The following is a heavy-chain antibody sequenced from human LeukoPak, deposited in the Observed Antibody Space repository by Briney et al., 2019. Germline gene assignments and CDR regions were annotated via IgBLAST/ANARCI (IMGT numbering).Heavy chain of an antibody. Sequence: GRSLRLSCAASGFTFSSYGMHWVRQAPGKGLEWVAVISYDGSNKYYADSVKGRFTIPRDNSKNTLYLQMNSLRAEDTAVYYCAKDAAVAGTTTFDYWGQGTLVTVSS. V-gene: IGHV3-30*18. D-gene: IGHD6-19*01. J-gene: IGHJ4*02. CDR3: AKDAAVAGTTTFDY. CDR2: ISYDGSNK. CDR1: GFTFSSYG.